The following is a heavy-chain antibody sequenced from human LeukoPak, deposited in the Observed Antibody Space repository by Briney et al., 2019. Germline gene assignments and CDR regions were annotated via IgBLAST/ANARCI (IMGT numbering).Heavy chain of an antibody. CDR2: INHIGRT. CDR1: GGSFSGYY. D-gene: IGHD4-17*01. CDR3: AGERVVAGILRSPQDV. V-gene: IGHV4-34*01. Sequence: PSETLSLTCAVYGGSFSGYYWSWIRQPPGEGVEWRCEINHIGRTNYNPSLRSRVTISLDTYKNQFSLTLSSVNAAETAVYYCAGERVVAGILRSPQDVWGKGTTVTVSS. J-gene: IGHJ6*04.